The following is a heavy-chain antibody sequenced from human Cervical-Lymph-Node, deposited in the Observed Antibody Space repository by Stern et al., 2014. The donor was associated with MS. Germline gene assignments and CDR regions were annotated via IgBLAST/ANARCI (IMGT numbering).Heavy chain of an antibody. J-gene: IGHJ3*02. Sequence: QVQLVESGAEVKKPGASVKVSCKASGYTFSSYYMHWVRQAPGQGLAWMGIINPSGGSTRYAQKFQGRVTMTRDTSTSTVYMELSSQRSEDTAVYYCARSGSYSDAFDIWGQGTMVTVSS. CDR2: INPSGGST. D-gene: IGHD1-26*01. V-gene: IGHV1-46*01. CDR1: GYTFSSYY. CDR3: ARSGSYSDAFDI.